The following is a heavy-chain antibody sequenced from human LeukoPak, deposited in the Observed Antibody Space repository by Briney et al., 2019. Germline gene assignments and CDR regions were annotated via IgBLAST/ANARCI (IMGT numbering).Heavy chain of an antibody. J-gene: IGHJ6*02. CDR1: GGSISSGDYY. CDR2: IYYSGST. D-gene: IGHD6-13*01. Sequence: SETLSLTCTVSGGSISSGDYYWSWIRQPPGKGLEWIGYIYYSGSTYYNPSLKSRVTISVDTSKNQFSLKLSSVTAADTAVYYCGVAAAGTLKYYYGMDVWGQGTTVTVSS. V-gene: IGHV4-30-4*01. CDR3: GVAAAGTLKYYYGMDV.